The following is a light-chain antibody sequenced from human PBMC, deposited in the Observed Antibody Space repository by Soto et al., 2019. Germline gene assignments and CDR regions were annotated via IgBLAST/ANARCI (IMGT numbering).Light chain of an antibody. CDR1: QSASSSY. Sequence: EIVLTQSPGTLSLSPGERATLSCRASQSASSSYLAWYQQIPGQAPRLLIYGASKRATGIPDRFSGSGSGTDFTLTISRMEPEDFAVYYCQQYGSSPPLTFGGGTKVEIK. V-gene: IGKV3-20*01. CDR3: QQYGSSPPLT. J-gene: IGKJ4*01. CDR2: GAS.